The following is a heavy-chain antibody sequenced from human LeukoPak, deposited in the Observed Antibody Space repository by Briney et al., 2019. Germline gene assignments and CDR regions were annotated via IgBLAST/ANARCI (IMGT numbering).Heavy chain of an antibody. D-gene: IGHD3-16*02. J-gene: IGHJ4*02. CDR2: ISYDGSNK. CDR1: GFTFSSYA. V-gene: IGHV3-30-3*01. CDR3: ARIIMITFGGVIGTTDY. Sequence: PGGSLRLSCAASGFTFSSYAMHWVRQAPGKGLEWVAVISYDGSNKYYADSVKGRFTISRDNSKNTLYLQMNSLRAEDTAVYYCARIIMITFGGVIGTTDYWGQGTLVTVSS.